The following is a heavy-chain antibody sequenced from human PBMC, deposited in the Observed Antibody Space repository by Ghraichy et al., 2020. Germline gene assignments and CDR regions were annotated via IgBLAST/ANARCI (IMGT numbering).Heavy chain of an antibody. J-gene: IGHJ4*02. CDR2: IYSDGTNT. D-gene: IGHD2-2*01. V-gene: IGHV3-74*01. CDR3: ARDSKYHQDY. Sequence: GGSLRLSCAASGFTFSDYWMHWVRQAPGKGLVWVSRIYSDGTNTIYADSVKDRFTISRDNAKNMLYLQMNSLRAEDTAVYFCARDSKYHQDYWGQGTLVTVSS. CDR1: GFTFSDYW.